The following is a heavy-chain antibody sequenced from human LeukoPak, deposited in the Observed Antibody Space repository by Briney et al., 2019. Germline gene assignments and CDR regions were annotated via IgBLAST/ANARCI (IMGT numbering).Heavy chain of an antibody. CDR1: GGSISSYY. V-gene: IGHV4-59*01. CDR2: IYYSGST. J-gene: IGHJ3*02. CDR3: ARDPPMVTLGAFDI. D-gene: IGHD2-21*02. Sequence: SETLSLTFTVSGGSISSYYWSWIRQPPGKGLEWIGYIYYSGSTNYNPSLKSRVTISVDTSKNQFSLKLSSVTAADTAVYYCARDPPMVTLGAFDIWGQGTMVTVSS.